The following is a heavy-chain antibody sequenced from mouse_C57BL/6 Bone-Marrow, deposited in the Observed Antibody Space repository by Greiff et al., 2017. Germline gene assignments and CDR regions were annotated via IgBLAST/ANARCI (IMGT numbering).Heavy chain of an antibody. Sequence: EVKLQESGGGLVKPGGSLKLSCAASGFTFSDYGMHWVRQAPEKGLEWVAYISSGSSTIYYADTVKGRFTISRDNAKNTLFLQMTSLRSEDTAMYYCARVGGCYAMDYWGQGTSVTVSA. J-gene: IGHJ4*01. CDR3: ARVGGCYAMDY. CDR1: GFTFSDYG. CDR2: ISSGSSTI. V-gene: IGHV5-17*01. D-gene: IGHD1-1*02.